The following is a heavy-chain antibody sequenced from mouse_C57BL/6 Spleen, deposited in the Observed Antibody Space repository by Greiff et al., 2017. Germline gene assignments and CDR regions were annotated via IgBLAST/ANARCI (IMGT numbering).Heavy chain of an antibody. CDR2: IYPGDGDT. D-gene: IGHD1-1*01. CDR1: GYAFSSSW. Sequence: QVQLQQSGPELVKPGASVKISCKASGYAFSSSWMNWVKQRPGKGLAWIGRIYPGDGDTNYNGKFKGKATLTADKSSSTAYMQLSRLKSEDSAVYVCARGVLRYPYDFDYWGQGTTLTVSS. V-gene: IGHV1-82*01. CDR3: ARGVLRYPYDFDY. J-gene: IGHJ2*01.